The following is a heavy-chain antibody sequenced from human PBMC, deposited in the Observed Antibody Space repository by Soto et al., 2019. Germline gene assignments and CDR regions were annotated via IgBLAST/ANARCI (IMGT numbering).Heavy chain of an antibody. CDR2: IIPIFGTA. D-gene: IGHD2-15*01. CDR1: GGTFSSYA. J-gene: IGHJ3*02. CDR3: ARHGVVVVATTRTFDI. Sequence: SVKVSCKASGGTFSSYAISWVRQAPGQGLQWMGGIIPIFGTANYAQKFQGRVTITADKSTSTAYMELSSLRSDDTAVYYCARHGVVVVATTRTFDISGQGTMLTVSS. V-gene: IGHV1-69*06.